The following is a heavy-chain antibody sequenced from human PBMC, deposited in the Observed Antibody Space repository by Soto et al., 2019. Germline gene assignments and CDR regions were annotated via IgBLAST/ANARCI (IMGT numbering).Heavy chain of an antibody. CDR2: MNPNSGNT. J-gene: IGHJ6*02. D-gene: IGHD3-9*01. CDR3: ARVVIAGYFDWLPRGNYYYGMDV. CDR1: GYTFTSYD. V-gene: IGHV1-8*01. Sequence: RASVKVSCKASGYTFTSYDINWVRQATGQGLEWMGWMNPNSGNTGYAQKFQGRVTMTRNTSISTAYMELSSLRSEDTAVYYCARVVIAGYFDWLPRGNYYYGMDVWGQGTTVTVSS.